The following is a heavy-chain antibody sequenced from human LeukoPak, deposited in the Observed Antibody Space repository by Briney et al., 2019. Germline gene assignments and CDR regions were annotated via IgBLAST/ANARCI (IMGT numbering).Heavy chain of an antibody. J-gene: IGHJ4*02. Sequence: KPGGSLRLSCAASGFTFSSYAMSWIRQAPGKGLEWVSYISSSGGTISYADSVKGRFTISRDNAKNSLYLQMNSLRAEDTAVYYCARGPVSSSGFFGYWGQGTLVTVSS. V-gene: IGHV3-11*01. CDR3: ARGPVSSSGFFGY. D-gene: IGHD6-19*01. CDR2: ISSSGGTI. CDR1: GFTFSSYA.